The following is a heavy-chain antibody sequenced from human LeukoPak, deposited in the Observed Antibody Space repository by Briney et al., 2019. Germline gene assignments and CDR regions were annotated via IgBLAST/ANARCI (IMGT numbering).Heavy chain of an antibody. J-gene: IGHJ4*02. CDR2: IRHSGIP. CDR1: RGSHSRHP. Sequence: SYNPSLTRGVPRGSHSRHPWGWIRHPPGKGLVWLRGIRHSGIPNYKAPLPSRVTISLKKSGSQFSLTLSSVTAADTAVYYCTRQSGTVTPIDYWSQGTLVTVSS. D-gene: IGHD4-17*01. V-gene: IGHV4-34*01. CDR3: TRQSGTVTPIDY.